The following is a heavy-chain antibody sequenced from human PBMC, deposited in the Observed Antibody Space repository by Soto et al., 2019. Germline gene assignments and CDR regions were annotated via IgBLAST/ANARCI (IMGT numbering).Heavy chain of an antibody. D-gene: IGHD6-13*01. Sequence: QVQLQESGPGLVKPSQTLSLTCTVSGGSISSGGYYWSWIRQHPGKGLEWIGYIYYSGSTYYNPSLKSRVTISVDTSKNQFSLKLSSVTAADTAVYYCARVPYPTPHLAAAGRTNYYYYYMDVWGKGTTVTVSS. CDR3: ARVPYPTPHLAAAGRTNYYYYYMDV. J-gene: IGHJ6*03. CDR1: GGSISSGGYY. CDR2: IYYSGST. V-gene: IGHV4-31*03.